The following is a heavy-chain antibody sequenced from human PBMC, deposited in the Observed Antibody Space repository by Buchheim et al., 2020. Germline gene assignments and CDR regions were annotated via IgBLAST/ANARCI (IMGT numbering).Heavy chain of an antibody. J-gene: IGHJ4*02. CDR2: ISADNGNT. V-gene: IGHV1-18*01. D-gene: IGHD2/OR15-2a*01. CDR3: ARVTTFDHRMDFDY. CDR1: GYTFTTYG. Sequence: QVQLVQSGAEVKKPGASVKVSCKASGYTFTTYGISWVRQAPGQGLEWMGWISADNGNTHYAQKVQGRVTLTRDTSTSTAYLELSSLRSEDTAVYYCARVTTFDHRMDFDYWGQGTL.